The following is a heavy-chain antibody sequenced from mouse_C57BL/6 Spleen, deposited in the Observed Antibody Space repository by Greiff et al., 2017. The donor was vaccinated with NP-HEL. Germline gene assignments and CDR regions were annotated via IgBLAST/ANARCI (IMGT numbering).Heavy chain of an antibody. Sequence: QVQLQQSGPELVKPGASVKISCKASGYAFSSSWMNWVKQRPGKGLEWIGRIYPGDGDTNYNGKFKGKATLTADKSSSTAYMQLSSLTSEDSAVYFCARKEFITTVVANAMDYWGQGTSVTVSS. J-gene: IGHJ4*01. CDR3: ARKEFITTVVANAMDY. V-gene: IGHV1-82*01. CDR1: GYAFSSSW. CDR2: IYPGDGDT. D-gene: IGHD1-1*01.